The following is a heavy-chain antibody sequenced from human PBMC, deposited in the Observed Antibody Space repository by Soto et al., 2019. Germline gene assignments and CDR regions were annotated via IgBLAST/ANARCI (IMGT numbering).Heavy chain of an antibody. J-gene: IGHJ5*02. V-gene: IGHV1-8*01. CDR1: GYTFTSYD. D-gene: IGHD6-13*01. Sequence: QVQLVQSGAEVKKPGASVKVSCKASGYTFTSYDINWVRQASGQGLEWMGWMNPNNGNTVYAEKFPGRVTMTRDTSMPTAYMDLRSLTSEDTATYYCVRVRSDSSWRQSGWFDPWGPGTLVNVSS. CDR2: MNPNNGNT. CDR3: VRVRSDSSWRQSGWFDP.